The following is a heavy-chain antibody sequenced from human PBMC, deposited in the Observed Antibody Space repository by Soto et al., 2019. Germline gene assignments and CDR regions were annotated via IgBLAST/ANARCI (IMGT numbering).Heavy chain of an antibody. D-gene: IGHD4-17*01. J-gene: IGHJ3*02. CDR2: INSDGSST. V-gene: IGHV3-74*01. CDR3: ARAYGDYDAFDI. CDR1: GFTFSSYW. Sequence: GVSLRLSCAASGFTFSSYWMHWVRQAPGKGLVWVSRINSDGSSTSYADSVKGRFTISRDNAKNTLYLQMNSLRAEDTAVYYCARAYGDYDAFDIWGQGTMVTVSS.